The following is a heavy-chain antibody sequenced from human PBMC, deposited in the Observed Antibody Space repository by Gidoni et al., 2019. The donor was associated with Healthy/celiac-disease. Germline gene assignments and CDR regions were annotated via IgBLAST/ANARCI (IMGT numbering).Heavy chain of an antibody. CDR1: GGSFSGYY. D-gene: IGHD4-17*01. Sequence: QVQLQQWGAGLLKPSETLSLTCAVYGGSFSGYYWSWIRQPPGKGLEWIGEINHSGSTNYNPSLKSRVTISVDTSKNQFSLKLSSVTAADTAVYYCARGTTVTRYYYYYMDVWGKGTTVTVSS. CDR3: ARGTTVTRYYYYYMDV. V-gene: IGHV4-34*01. J-gene: IGHJ6*03. CDR2: INHSGST.